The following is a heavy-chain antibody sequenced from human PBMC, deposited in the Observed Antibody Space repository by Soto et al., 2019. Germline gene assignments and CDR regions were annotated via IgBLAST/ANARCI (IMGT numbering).Heavy chain of an antibody. CDR1: GGIFHGYG. Sequence: GGSLRLSCAVPGGIFHGYGMHWVRQAPGKGLEWVAIIRFDGSNEEYAESVKGRFTISRDNSKNTLYLQMNTLGAEDMAVYYCARDGIGGTVFRGYLDYWGRGTVVTVSS. V-gene: IGHV3-33*01. CDR2: IRFDGSNE. D-gene: IGHD1-7*01. CDR3: ARDGIGGTVFRGYLDY. J-gene: IGHJ4*02.